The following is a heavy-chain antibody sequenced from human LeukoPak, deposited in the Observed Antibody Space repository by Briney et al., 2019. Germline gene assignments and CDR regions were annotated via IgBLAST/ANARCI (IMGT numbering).Heavy chain of an antibody. CDR1: GFTFSCDS. J-gene: IGHJ4*02. D-gene: IGHD5-18*01. CDR3: AKENVDTDRGQNRHLDY. V-gene: IGHV3-21*04. CDR2: ISSSSSYI. Sequence: GGSLRLSCAASGFTFSCDSREWVRQAPGKGLGWVSSISSSSSYIYYAGSEKGRFTISRDNSKNTLYLQMNRLRAEDTAVYYCAKENVDTDRGQNRHLDYWGQGTLVTVSS.